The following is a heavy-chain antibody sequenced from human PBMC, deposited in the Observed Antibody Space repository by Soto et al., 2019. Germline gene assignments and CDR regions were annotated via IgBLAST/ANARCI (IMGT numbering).Heavy chain of an antibody. Sequence: GGSLRLSCAASGFTFSSYAMSGVRQAPGKGLEWVSAISGSGGSTYYADAVKGRFTISRDNSKNTLYLQMNSLRAEDMAVYYCAKEDSDLNDACDIWGQGTMVTVSS. CDR1: GFTFSSYA. D-gene: IGHD3-3*01. CDR3: AKEDSDLNDACDI. CDR2: ISGSGGST. J-gene: IGHJ3*02. V-gene: IGHV3-23*01.